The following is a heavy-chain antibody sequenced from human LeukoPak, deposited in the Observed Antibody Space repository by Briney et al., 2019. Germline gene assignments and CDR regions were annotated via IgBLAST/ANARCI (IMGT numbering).Heavy chain of an antibody. V-gene: IGHV3-74*01. J-gene: IGHJ4*02. CDR1: GFTFSSYW. D-gene: IGHD3-22*01. Sequence: GGSLRLSCAASGFTFSSYWIHWVRQAPGKGVVWVSRINSDGSSTSYADSVKGRFTISRDNAKNTLYLQMNSLRAEDTAVYYCARGATYYYDSSGYYFYWGQGTLVTVSS. CDR2: INSDGSST. CDR3: ARGATYYYDSSGYYFY.